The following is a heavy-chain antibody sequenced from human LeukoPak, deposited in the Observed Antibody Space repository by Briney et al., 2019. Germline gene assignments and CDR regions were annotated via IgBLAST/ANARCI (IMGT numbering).Heavy chain of an antibody. CDR2: INPNSGGT. J-gene: IGHJ6*02. CDR3: AISEGAGYYYYYGMDV. V-gene: IGHV1-2*02. Sequence: ASVKVSCKASGYTFTCYYMHWVRQAPGQGVEWMGWINPNSGGTDYAQKFQGRVTMTRDTSISTAYMELSRLRSDDTAVYYCAISEGAGYYYYYGMDVWGQGTTVTVSS. D-gene: IGHD3-16*01. CDR1: GYTFTCYY.